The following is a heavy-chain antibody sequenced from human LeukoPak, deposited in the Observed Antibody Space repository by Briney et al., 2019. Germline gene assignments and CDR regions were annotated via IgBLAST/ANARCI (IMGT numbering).Heavy chain of an antibody. CDR2: IYTSGST. J-gene: IGHJ4*02. Sequence: SETLSLTCTVSGGSISSGSYYWSWIRQPAGKGLEWIGRIYTSGSTNYNPSLKSRVTISADTSKNQFSLKLSSVTAADTAVYYCAREAIRPGIAAAAFDYWGQGTLVTVSS. CDR1: GGSISSGSYY. D-gene: IGHD6-13*01. V-gene: IGHV4-61*02. CDR3: AREAIRPGIAAAAFDY.